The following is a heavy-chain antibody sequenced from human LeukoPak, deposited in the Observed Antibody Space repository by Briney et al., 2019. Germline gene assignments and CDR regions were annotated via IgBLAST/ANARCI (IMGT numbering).Heavy chain of an antibody. CDR1: VHPFSGYY. CDR3: VRAPNHMDV. Sequence: SEPLSLTCAVYVHPFSGYYWSWIRHPPGKGLEWLGEINHSGSTNYNPSLKSRVTMSVDTSKNQLSLKLNSVTAADTAVYYCVRAPNHMDVWGKGTTVPISS. D-gene: IGHD1-14*01. V-gene: IGHV4-34*01. CDR2: INHSGST. J-gene: IGHJ6*03.